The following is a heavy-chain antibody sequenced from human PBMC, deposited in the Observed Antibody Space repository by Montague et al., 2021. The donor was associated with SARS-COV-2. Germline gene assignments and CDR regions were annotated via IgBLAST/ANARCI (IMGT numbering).Heavy chain of an antibody. D-gene: IGHD2-2*02. J-gene: IGHJ6*02. CDR2: ITHSGST. CDR1: TDSFSGYY. CDR3: ARDPSRQPLLYPIGDYYYGMDV. V-gene: IGHV4-34*01. Sequence: SETLSLTCAVYTDSFSGYYWSWIRQSPGKGLEWIGEITHSGSTNHNPSLQSRVTISVDTSKNQFSLKLSSVTAADTAVYYCARDPSRQPLLYPIGDYYYGMDVWGPGTTVTVSS.